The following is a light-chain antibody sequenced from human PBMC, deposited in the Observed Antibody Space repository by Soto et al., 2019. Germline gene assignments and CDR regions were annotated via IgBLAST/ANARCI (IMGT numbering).Light chain of an antibody. CDR1: TSNIGTYT. V-gene: IGLV1-44*01. CDR3: AAWDDSLNGVV. J-gene: IGLJ2*01. CDR2: GDN. Sequence: QSVLTQSPSVSGTPGQGVTISCFGGTSNIGTYTVNWYQQLPGTAPKVLIYGDNQRPSGVADRFSGSKSGTSASLAISGLQSEDEADYYCAAWDDSLNGVVFGGGTKVTVL.